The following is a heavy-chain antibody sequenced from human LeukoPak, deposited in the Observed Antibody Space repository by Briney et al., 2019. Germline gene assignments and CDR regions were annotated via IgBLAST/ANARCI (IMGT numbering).Heavy chain of an antibody. CDR3: AREHYYDSSGYLDV. CDR1: GGSFSSYY. J-gene: IGHJ6*03. Sequence: SETLPLTCTVSGGSFSSYYWSWIRQPAGKGLEWIGRIYTSGSTNYNTSLKSRVTMSVDTSKSQFSLKLSSVTAADTAVYYCAREHYYDSSGYLDVWGKGTTVTVSS. CDR2: IYTSGST. V-gene: IGHV4-4*07. D-gene: IGHD3-22*01.